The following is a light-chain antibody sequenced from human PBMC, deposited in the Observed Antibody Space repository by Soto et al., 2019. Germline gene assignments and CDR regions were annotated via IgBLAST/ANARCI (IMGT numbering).Light chain of an antibody. Sequence: SYDLTQPPSVSVSPGQTASITCSGDKLGDKYACWYQQKPGQSPVLVIYQDSKRPSGIPERFSGSNSGNTATLTISGTQAMDEVDYYCQAWDSSTGVFGTGTKVTVL. CDR2: QDS. CDR1: KLGDKY. CDR3: QAWDSSTGV. J-gene: IGLJ1*01. V-gene: IGLV3-1*01.